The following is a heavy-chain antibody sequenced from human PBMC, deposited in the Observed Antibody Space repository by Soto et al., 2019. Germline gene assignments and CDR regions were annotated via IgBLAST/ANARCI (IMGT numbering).Heavy chain of an antibody. D-gene: IGHD4-17*01. CDR2: IFSDNER. J-gene: IGHJ6*02. CDR3: ARMNVDSYQFYFAMDV. CDR1: GFSLTTGKMG. V-gene: IGHV2-26*01. Sequence: SGPTLVNPTETLTLTCTVSGFSLTTGKMGVSWIRQPPGKALEWLAHIFSDNERSYSTSLQGRLTISKDTSGSQVVLSMTNVDPVDTATYYCARMNVDSYQFYFAMDVWGQGTTVTVSS.